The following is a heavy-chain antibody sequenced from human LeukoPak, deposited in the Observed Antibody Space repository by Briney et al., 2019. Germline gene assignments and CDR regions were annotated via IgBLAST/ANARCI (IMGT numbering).Heavy chain of an antibody. V-gene: IGHV3-11*04. CDR2: ISGDGGDI. Sequence: GGSLRLSCATSGFTFSDYYMSWIRQAPGKGLEWLSYISGDGGDINYADSVKGRFTISRDNAKNSLYLQMSSLRAEDTAVYYCARDGGSSWYFDYWGQGTLVTVSS. J-gene: IGHJ4*02. D-gene: IGHD6-13*01. CDR3: ARDGGSSWYFDY. CDR1: GFTFSDYY.